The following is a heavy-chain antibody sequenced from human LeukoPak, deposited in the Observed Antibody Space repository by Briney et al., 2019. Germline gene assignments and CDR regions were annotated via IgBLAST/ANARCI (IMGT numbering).Heavy chain of an antibody. V-gene: IGHV3-21*01. D-gene: IGHD6-19*01. J-gene: IGHJ4*02. CDR3: ARVGPTIAVAGTVDY. CDR1: GFTFSSYS. Sequence: GGSLRLSCAASGFTFSSYSMNWVRQAPRKGLEWVSSISSSSSYIYYADSVKGRFTISRDNAKNSLYLQMNSLRAEDTAVYYCARVGPTIAVAGTVDYWGQGTLVTVSS. CDR2: ISSSSSYI.